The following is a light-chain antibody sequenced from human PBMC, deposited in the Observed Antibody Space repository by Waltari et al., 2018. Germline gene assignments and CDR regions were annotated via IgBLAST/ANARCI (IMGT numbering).Light chain of an antibody. J-gene: IGLJ2*01. V-gene: IGLV1-40*01. Sequence: QSVLTQPPSVSGAPGQRVTISCTGSSSNIGAGYDVHWYQQLPGTAPKLLIYVNNNRPSGVPDRFSGSKSGTSASLAITGLQAEDEANYYCQSYDTNLVVFGGGTKLTVL. CDR3: QSYDTNLVV. CDR1: SSNIGAGYD. CDR2: VNN.